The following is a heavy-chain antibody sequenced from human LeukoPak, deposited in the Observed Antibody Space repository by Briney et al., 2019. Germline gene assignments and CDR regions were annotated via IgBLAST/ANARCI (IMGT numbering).Heavy chain of an antibody. CDR3: ARQGGYCSSSSCRTWWFDP. CDR1: GVSISVSTYF. V-gene: IGHV4-39*01. Sequence: SETLSLTCTVSGVSISVSTYFWAWIRQPPGKGLEWIGSIYHTGSTSYNPSLKSRVTISVDTSKNQFSLKLNSVTAADTAVYYCARQGGYCSSSSCRTWWFDPWGQGTLVTVSS. J-gene: IGHJ5*02. D-gene: IGHD2-15*01. CDR2: IYHTGST.